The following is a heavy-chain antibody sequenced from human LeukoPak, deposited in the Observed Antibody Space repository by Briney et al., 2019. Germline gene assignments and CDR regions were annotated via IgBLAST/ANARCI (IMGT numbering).Heavy chain of an antibody. D-gene: IGHD2-15*01. CDR1: GFTFSSYA. J-gene: IGHJ4*02. CDR3: AKSLNIVVVVAEH. Sequence: QPGGSLRLPCAASGFTFSSYAMSWVRQAPGKGLEWVSAISGSGGSTYYADSVKGRFTISRDNSKNTLYLQMNSLRAEDTAVYYCAKSLNIVVVVAEHWGQGTLVTVSS. CDR2: ISGSGGST. V-gene: IGHV3-23*01.